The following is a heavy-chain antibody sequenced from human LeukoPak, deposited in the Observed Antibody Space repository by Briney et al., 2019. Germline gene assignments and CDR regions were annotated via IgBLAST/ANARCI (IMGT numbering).Heavy chain of an antibody. CDR1: GYSFTSYW. J-gene: IGHJ4*02. CDR3: ARQVAAGFDY. V-gene: IGHV5-51*01. CDR2: INPGVSDT. Sequence: GESLKTSRKGPGYSFTSYWIGWVRQTPGKGLEWMGVINPGVSDTRYRPSFQAQFTVPVDKSISTAYLQWSSLKASDTAMYYCARQVAAGFDYWGQGTLVTVSS. D-gene: IGHD6-13*01.